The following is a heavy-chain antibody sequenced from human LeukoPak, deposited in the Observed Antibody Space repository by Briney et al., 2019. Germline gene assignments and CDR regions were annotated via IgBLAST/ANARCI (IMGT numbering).Heavy chain of an antibody. CDR3: AKPYVLTGYYREVFDY. Sequence: PGGSLRLSCAASGFTFSSYWMSWVRQAPGKGLEWVANIKQDGSEKYYVDSVKGRFTISRDNAKNSLYLQMNSLRAEDTAVYYCAKPYVLTGYYREVFDYWGQGTLVTVSS. CDR1: GFTFSSYW. J-gene: IGHJ4*02. CDR2: IKQDGSEK. V-gene: IGHV3-7*02. D-gene: IGHD3-9*01.